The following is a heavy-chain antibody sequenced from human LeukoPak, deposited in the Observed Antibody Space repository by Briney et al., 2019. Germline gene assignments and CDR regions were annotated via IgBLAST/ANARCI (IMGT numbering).Heavy chain of an antibody. CDR2: IIPIFGTA. D-gene: IGHD2-2*01. CDR1: GGTFSSYA. J-gene: IGHJ4*02. Sequence: SVKVSFKASGGTFSSYAISWVRQAPGQGLEWMGGIIPIFGTANYAQKFQGRVTITADESTSTAYMELSSLRSEDTAVYYCARDVPRYCSSTSCYWEFRYWGQGTLVTVSS. V-gene: IGHV1-69*01. CDR3: ARDVPRYCSSTSCYWEFRY.